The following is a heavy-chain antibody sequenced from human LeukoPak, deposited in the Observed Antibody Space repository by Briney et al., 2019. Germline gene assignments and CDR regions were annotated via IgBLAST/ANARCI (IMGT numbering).Heavy chain of an antibody. CDR1: GFTVSSNY. J-gene: IGHJ4*02. V-gene: IGHV3-53*01. CDR3: AKDHFWSGYSMYYFDY. Sequence: GGSLRLSCAASGFTVSSNYMSWVRQAPGKGLEWVSVIYSGGSTYYADSVKGRFTISRDNSKSTLYLQMNSLRAEDTAVYYCAKDHFWSGYSMYYFDYWGQGTLVTVSS. CDR2: IYSGGST. D-gene: IGHD3-3*02.